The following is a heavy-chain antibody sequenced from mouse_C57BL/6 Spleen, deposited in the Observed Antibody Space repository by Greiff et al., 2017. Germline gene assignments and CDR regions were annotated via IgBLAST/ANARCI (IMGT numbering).Heavy chain of an antibody. CDR1: GFPITSGYY. D-gene: IGHD2-3*01. J-gene: IGHJ1*03. Sequence: QVHVKQSGPGLVKPSQSLFLTCSITGFPITSGYYWIWIRQSPGKPLEWMGYITHSGETFYNPSLQSPISITRETSKNQFFLQLNSVTTEDTAMYYCAGDRDGYYYFDVWGTGTTVTVSS. V-gene: IGHV12-3*01. CDR3: AGDRDGYYYFDV. CDR2: ITHSGET.